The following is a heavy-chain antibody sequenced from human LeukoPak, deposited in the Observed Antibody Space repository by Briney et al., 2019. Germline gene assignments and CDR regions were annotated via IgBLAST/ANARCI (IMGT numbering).Heavy chain of an antibody. CDR1: GFTFGRHR. J-gene: IGHJ4*02. CDR2: MNQGGSET. Sequence: GGSLRLSCAASGFTFGRHRMSWVRQAPGKGLEWVAHMNQGGSETTNVDSVKGRFTISRDDAKNLVFLQMNSLRVEDTAVYYCLRGDRRDYWGQGTLVTVSS. CDR3: LRGDRRDY. V-gene: IGHV3-7*01.